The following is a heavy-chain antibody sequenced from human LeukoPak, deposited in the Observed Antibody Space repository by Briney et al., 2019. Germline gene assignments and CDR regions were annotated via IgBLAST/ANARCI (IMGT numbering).Heavy chain of an antibody. CDR1: GGSISSNHW. V-gene: IGHV4-4*02. Sequence: SETLSLTCAVSGGSISSNHWWSWVRQPPGKGLEWIGEIYHSGSTNYNPSLKSRVTISVDRSKNQFSLRLSSVSAADTAVYYCARDLGLPHKLESNYWGQGTLVTVSS. J-gene: IGHJ4*02. CDR2: IYHSGST. D-gene: IGHD5-18*01. CDR3: ARDLGLPHKLESNY.